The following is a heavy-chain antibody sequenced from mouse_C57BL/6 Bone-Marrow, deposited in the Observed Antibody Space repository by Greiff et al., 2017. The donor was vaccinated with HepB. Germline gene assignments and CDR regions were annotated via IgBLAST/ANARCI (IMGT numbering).Heavy chain of an antibody. V-gene: IGHV5-16*01. CDR1: GFTFSDYY. CDR2: INYDGSST. J-gene: IGHJ4*01. CDR3: ARAGVYYGSSYDYAMDY. Sequence: EVKLMESEGGLVQPGSSMKLSCTASGFTFSDYYMAWVRQVPEKGLEWVANINYDGSSTYYLDPLKSRFIISRDNAKNILYLQMSSLKSEDTATYYCARAGVYYGSSYDYAMDYWGQGTSVTVSS. D-gene: IGHD1-1*01.